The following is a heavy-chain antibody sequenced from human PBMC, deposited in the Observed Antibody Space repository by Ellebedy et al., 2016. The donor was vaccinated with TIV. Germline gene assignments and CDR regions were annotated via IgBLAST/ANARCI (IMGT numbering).Heavy chain of an antibody. Sequence: GESLKISCAASGFTFSDHWMHWVRQGPGKGLVWAARINSDGRSISYADSVKGRFTISRANAKNTLYLQMNSLRAEDTAVYYCVRRRSGWYYFDYWGQGTLVTVSS. CDR3: VRRRSGWYYFDY. CDR2: INSDGRSI. J-gene: IGHJ4*02. V-gene: IGHV3-74*01. CDR1: GFTFSDHW. D-gene: IGHD6-19*01.